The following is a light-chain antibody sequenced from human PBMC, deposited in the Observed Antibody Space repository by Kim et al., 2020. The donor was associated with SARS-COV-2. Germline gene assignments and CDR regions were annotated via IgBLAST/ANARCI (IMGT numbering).Light chain of an antibody. Sequence: QSVLTQPPSASGTPGQRVTIPCSGSSSNIGSNNVVWYQQLPGAAPNLLIYSNNQRPSGIPDRFSGSRSGTYASLAISGLQSGDEADYYCAVWDDSLKQGVFGGGTQLTVL. V-gene: IGLV1-44*01. CDR3: AVWDDSLKQGV. CDR1: SSNIGSNN. CDR2: SNN. J-gene: IGLJ3*02.